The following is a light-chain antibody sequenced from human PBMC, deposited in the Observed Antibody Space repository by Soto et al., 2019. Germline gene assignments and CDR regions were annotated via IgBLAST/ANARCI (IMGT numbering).Light chain of an antibody. CDR3: QQYNNWPWT. J-gene: IGKJ1*01. CDR2: GAS. Sequence: EIVMTQSPATLSVSPGGRATLSCRASQSISGTLAWYQQKPGQAPRLLIYGASTRATSFTARFSGSGSGTDFTLTISSLQSEDFAVYDCQQYNNWPWTFGQGTKVEIK. V-gene: IGKV3-15*01. CDR1: QSISGT.